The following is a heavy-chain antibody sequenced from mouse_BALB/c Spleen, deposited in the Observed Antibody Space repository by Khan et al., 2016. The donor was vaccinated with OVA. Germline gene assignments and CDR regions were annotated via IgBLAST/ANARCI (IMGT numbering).Heavy chain of an antibody. CDR3: TRLAYYYDSEGFAY. J-gene: IGHJ3*01. V-gene: IGHV5-6*01. CDR1: GFTFSTYG. D-gene: IGHD1-1*01. Sequence: EVELVESGGDLVKPGGSLKLSCAASGFTFSTYGMSWVRQTPDRRLEWVATVSTGGSYTYYPDSVQGRFTISRDNAKNTLYLQMNSLKSDDTAILYCTRLAYYYDSEGFAYWGQGTLVTGSA. CDR2: VSTGGSYT.